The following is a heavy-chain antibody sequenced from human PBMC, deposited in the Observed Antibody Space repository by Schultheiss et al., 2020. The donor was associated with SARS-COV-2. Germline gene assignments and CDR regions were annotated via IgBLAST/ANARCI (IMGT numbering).Heavy chain of an antibody. D-gene: IGHD5/OR15-5a*01. CDR2: IYYSGST. V-gene: IGHV4-59*12. Sequence: SETLSLTCAVYGGSFSGYYWSWIRQPPGKGLEWIGYIYYSGSTNYNPSLKSRVTISVDTSKNQFSLKLSSVTAADTAVYYCARDRILRGGVHSWFDPWGQGTLVTVSS. CDR3: ARDRILRGGVHSWFDP. J-gene: IGHJ5*02. CDR1: GGSFSGYY.